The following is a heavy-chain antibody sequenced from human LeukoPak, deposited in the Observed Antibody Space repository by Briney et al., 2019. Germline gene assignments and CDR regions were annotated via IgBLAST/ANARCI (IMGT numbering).Heavy chain of an antibody. CDR3: ARSANYFATSGQDY. D-gene: IGHD3-22*01. CDR2: TNRDDSDT. CDR1: GFTFSGYW. V-gene: IGHV3-74*01. Sequence: GGSLRLSCAASGFTFSGYWMHWVRQAPGKGLVWVSRTNRDDSDTSYADSVKGRFTISRDKTKSTLYLQMNSRRVEDTAVYYCARSANYFATSGQDYWGQGTLVTVSS. J-gene: IGHJ4*02.